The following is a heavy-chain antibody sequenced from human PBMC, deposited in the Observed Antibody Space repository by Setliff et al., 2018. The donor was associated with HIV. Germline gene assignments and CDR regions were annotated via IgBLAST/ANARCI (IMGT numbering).Heavy chain of an antibody. CDR2: INHSGST. CDR3: ARLTTTYYYDSSAYYHPV. CDR1: GGSFSGYY. J-gene: IGHJ4*02. V-gene: IGHV4-34*01. Sequence: PSETLSLTCAVYGGSFSGYYWSWIRQPPGKGLEWIGEINHSGSTNYNPSPKSRVTISVDTSKNQFPLKLSPVTGADTAVFYCARLTTTYYYDSSAYYHPVWGQGTLVTVSS. D-gene: IGHD3-22*01.